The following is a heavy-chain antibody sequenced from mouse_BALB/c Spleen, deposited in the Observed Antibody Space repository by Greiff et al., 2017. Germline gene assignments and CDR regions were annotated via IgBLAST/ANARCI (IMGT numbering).Heavy chain of an antibody. D-gene: IGHD3-3*01. J-gene: IGHJ4*01. CDR1: GFTFSSYA. CDR2: ISSGGSYT. V-gene: IGHV5-9-4*01. CDR3: ARDRVDY. Sequence: EVQLVESGGGLVKPGGSLKLSCAASGFTFSSYAMSWVRQSPEKRLEWVAEISSGGSYTYYPDTVTGRFTISRDNAKNTLYLEMSSLRSEDTAMYYCARDRVDYWGQGTSVTVSS.